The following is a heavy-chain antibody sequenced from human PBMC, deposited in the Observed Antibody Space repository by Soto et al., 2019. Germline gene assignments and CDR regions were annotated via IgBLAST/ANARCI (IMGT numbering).Heavy chain of an antibody. D-gene: IGHD3-10*01. CDR2: IYHSGST. CDR3: ARDQRDGWWFDP. J-gene: IGHJ5*02. CDR1: GDSISSGGYS. Sequence: QLQLQESGSGLVKPSQTLSLTCVVSGDSISSGGYSWNWIRQPPGKGLEWIGYIYHSGSTLYNPSLKSRVTISVDKSNNHFSLNLRSVIAADTAVYYCARDQRDGWWFDPWGQGTLVTVSS. V-gene: IGHV4-30-2*01.